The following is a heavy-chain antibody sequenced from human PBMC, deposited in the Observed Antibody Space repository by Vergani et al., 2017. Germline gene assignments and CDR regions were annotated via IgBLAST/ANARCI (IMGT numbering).Heavy chain of an antibody. CDR2: ISGSGGST. CDR1: GFTFSSYA. Sequence: EVQLLESGGGLVQPGGSLRLSCAASGFTFSSYAMSWVRQAPGKGLEWVSAISGSGGSTYYADSVKGRFTISRDNSQTTVFLQMNSLRADDSAVYYCARSGYCAHGVCYMTYYYYMDVWGKGTAVTVSS. J-gene: IGHJ6*03. CDR3: ARSGYCAHGVCYMTYYYYMDV. V-gene: IGHV3-23*01. D-gene: IGHD2-8*01.